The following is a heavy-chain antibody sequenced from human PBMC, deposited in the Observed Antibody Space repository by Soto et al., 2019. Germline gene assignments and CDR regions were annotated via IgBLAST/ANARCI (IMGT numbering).Heavy chain of an antibody. V-gene: IGHV3-23*01. CDR1: GFTFNNYA. J-gene: IGHJ4*02. Sequence: EVQLLESGGGLVQPGESLRLSCAGSGFTFNNYATTWVRQAPGKGPEWVSAISGGGDTTYYADSVKGRFTISRDNSKNTLYLQMNSLRAEDTAVYYCAKHGPQYSSSLTHYWGQGTLVTVSS. D-gene: IGHD6-13*01. CDR3: AKHGPQYSSSLTHY. CDR2: ISGGGDTT.